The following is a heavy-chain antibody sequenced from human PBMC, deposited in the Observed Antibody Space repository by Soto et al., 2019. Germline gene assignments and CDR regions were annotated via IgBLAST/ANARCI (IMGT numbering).Heavy chain of an antibody. J-gene: IGHJ6*03. Sequence: GGSLRLSCAASGFTFSNAWMSWVRQAPGKGLEWVGRIKSKTDGGTTDYAAPVKGRFTISRDDSKNTLYLQMNSLKTEDTAVYYCTTLGGEYYYGSGSRYYMDVWGKGTTVTVSS. CDR2: IKSKTDGGTT. D-gene: IGHD3-10*01. CDR1: GFTFSNAW. CDR3: TTLGGEYYYGSGSRYYMDV. V-gene: IGHV3-15*01.